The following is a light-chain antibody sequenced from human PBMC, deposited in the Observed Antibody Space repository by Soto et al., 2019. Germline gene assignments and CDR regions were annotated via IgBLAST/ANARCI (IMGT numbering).Light chain of an antibody. J-gene: IGLJ2*01. Sequence: SYELTQPPSVSVSPGQTATITCSGDGLQKKYTYCFQQKPDQAPVLMIYKDSERPSGVPERISGSSSGTTVTLAISGVQAEDEADYYCQTADSSGWGVIFGGGTKVTVL. V-gene: IGLV3-25*03. CDR1: GLQKKY. CDR2: KDS. CDR3: QTADSSGWGVI.